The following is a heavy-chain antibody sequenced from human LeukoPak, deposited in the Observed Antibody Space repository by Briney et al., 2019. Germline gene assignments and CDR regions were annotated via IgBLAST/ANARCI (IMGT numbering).Heavy chain of an antibody. CDR2: IIPIFGTA. J-gene: IGHJ2*01. D-gene: IGHD5-18*01. CDR1: GGTFSSYA. Sequence: GASVKVSCKATGGTFSSYAISWVRQALGQGLEWMGGIIPIFGTANYAQKFQGRVTITADESTSTAYMELSSLRSEDTAVYYCARGSYGPGDWYFDLWGRGTLVTVSS. V-gene: IGHV1-69*13. CDR3: ARGSYGPGDWYFDL.